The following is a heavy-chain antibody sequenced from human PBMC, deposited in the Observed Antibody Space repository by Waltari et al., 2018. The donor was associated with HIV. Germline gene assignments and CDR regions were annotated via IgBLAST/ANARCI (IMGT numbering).Heavy chain of an antibody. CDR1: GGSISSSSYY. V-gene: IGHV4-39*01. J-gene: IGHJ4*02. D-gene: IGHD3-22*01. CDR2: IDYSGST. Sequence: QLQLQESGPGLVKPSETLSLTCTVSGGSISSSSYYWGWIRQPPGKGLEWIGSIDYSGSTYYNPSLKSRVTISVDTSKNQFSLKLSSVTAADTAVYYCHLVVVIKKDYWGQGTLVTVSS. CDR3: HLVVVIKKDY.